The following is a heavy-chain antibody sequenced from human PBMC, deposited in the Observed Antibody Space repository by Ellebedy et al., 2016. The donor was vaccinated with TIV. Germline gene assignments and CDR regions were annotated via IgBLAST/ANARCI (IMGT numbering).Heavy chain of an antibody. Sequence: GESLKISCTASGFTFGDYAMSWVRQAPGKGLDCVGFSRSKAYGGPTEYAASLKGRFTISRDNSKNTLYLQINSLRAEDTAVYYCARDGGVGSSSWYGIHWFDPWGQGTLVTVS. V-gene: IGHV3-49*04. CDR3: ARDGGVGSSSWYGIHWFDP. CDR1: GFTFGDYA. J-gene: IGHJ5*02. CDR2: SRSKAYGGPT. D-gene: IGHD6-13*01.